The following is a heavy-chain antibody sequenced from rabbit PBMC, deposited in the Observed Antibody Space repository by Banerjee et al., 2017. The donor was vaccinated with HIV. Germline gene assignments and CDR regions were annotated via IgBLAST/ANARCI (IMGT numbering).Heavy chain of an antibody. D-gene: IGHD1-1*01. CDR1: GFSFSSSNW. Sequence: QSLEESGGDLVKPGASLTLTCTASGFSFSSSNWISWVRQAPGKGLEWIGCVGNGDGSTYYATWAKGRFTISKTSSTTVTLQMTSLTAADTATYFCAREYTGNSDGRDNLWGPGTLVTVS. V-gene: IGHV1S40*01. CDR2: VGNGDGST. J-gene: IGHJ4*01. CDR3: AREYTGNSDGRDNL.